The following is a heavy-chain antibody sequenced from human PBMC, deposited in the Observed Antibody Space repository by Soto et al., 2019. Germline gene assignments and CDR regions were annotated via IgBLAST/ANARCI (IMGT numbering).Heavy chain of an antibody. CDR2: ISGSGGST. J-gene: IGHJ1*01. Sequence: GGSLRLSCAASGFTFSSYAMSWVRKAPGKGLEWVSAISGSGGSTYYADSVKGRFTISRDNSKNTLYLQMNSLRAEDTAVYYCAKDASDSSSWYQYFQHWGQGTLVTVSS. CDR3: AKDASDSSSWYQYFQH. D-gene: IGHD6-13*01. V-gene: IGHV3-23*01. CDR1: GFTFSSYA.